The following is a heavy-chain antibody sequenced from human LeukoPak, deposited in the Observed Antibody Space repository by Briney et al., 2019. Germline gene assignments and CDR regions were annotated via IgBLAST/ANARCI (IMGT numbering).Heavy chain of an antibody. CDR1: GRSFSGYY. V-gene: IGHV4-34*01. CDR3: ARVSVDIVVVVAATTYYYGRDV. D-gene: IGHD2-15*01. CDR2: INHSGST. Sequence: KPSETLSLTCAVYGRSFSGYYWSWIRQPPGKGLEWLGEINHSGSTNYNPSLKSRVTISVDTSKNQFSLKLSSVTAADTAVYYCARVSVDIVVVVAATTYYYGRDVGGKGTTVTVSS. J-gene: IGHJ6*04.